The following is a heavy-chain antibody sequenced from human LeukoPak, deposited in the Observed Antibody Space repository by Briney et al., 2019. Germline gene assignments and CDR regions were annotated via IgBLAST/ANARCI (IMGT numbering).Heavy chain of an antibody. CDR1: GGSISSSTW. D-gene: IGHD2-15*01. CDR2: IHHSGTT. Sequence: SETLSLTCTVSGGSISSSTWWSWVRQPPGKGLECIGEIHHSGTTNYNPSLKSRVTIAIDKSKNQFSLKLNSVTAADTAVYYCARAFLVGYSPEEYFFDYWGQGNLVTVSS. CDR3: ARAFLVGYSPEEYFFDY. V-gene: IGHV4-4*02. J-gene: IGHJ4*02.